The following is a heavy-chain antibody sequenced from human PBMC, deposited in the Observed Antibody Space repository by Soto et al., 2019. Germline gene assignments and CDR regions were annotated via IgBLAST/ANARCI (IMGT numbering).Heavy chain of an antibody. J-gene: IGHJ5*02. CDR2: MNPNSGNT. D-gene: IGHD1-26*01. V-gene: IGHV1-8*01. CDR3: ARGSVYSGSYYEYWFDP. CDR1: GYTFTSYD. Sequence: QVQLVQSGAEVKKPGASVKVSCKASGYTFTSYDINWVRQATGQGLEWMGWMNPNSGNTGYAQKLQGRVTMTRNTSISTAYMELSSLRSEDTAVYYCARGSVYSGSYYEYWFDPWGQGTLVTVSS.